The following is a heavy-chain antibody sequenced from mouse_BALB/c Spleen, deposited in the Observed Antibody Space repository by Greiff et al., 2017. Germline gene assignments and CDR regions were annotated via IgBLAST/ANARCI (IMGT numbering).Heavy chain of an antibody. D-gene: IGHD2-1*01. V-gene: IGHV3-2*02. CDR3: ARTNYPDWFAY. J-gene: IGHJ3*01. CDR1: GYSITSDYA. CDR2: ISYSGST. Sequence: EVQLQQSGPGLVKPSQSLSLTCTVTGYSITSDYAWNWIRQFPGNKLEWMGYISYSGSTSYNPSLKSRISITRDTSKNQFFLQLNSVTTEDAATCYCARTNYPDWFAYWGQGTLVTVSA.